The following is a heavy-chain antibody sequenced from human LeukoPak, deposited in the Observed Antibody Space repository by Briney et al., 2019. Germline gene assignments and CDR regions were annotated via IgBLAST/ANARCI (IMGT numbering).Heavy chain of an antibody. Sequence: ASVKVSCKASGYTFTSYGISSVRQAPGQGLEWMGWISAYNGNTNYAQKLQGRVTMTTDTSTSTAYMELRSLRSDDTAVYYCARDHNLLGWFDPWGQGTLVTVSS. D-gene: IGHD5-24*01. CDR1: GYTFTSYG. CDR2: ISAYNGNT. V-gene: IGHV1-18*01. CDR3: ARDHNLLGWFDP. J-gene: IGHJ5*02.